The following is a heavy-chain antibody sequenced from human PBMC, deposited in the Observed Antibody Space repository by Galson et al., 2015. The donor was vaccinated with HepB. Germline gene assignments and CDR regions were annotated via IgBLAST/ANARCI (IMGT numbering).Heavy chain of an antibody. V-gene: IGHV7-4-1*02. CDR1: GYTFTSYA. CDR3: ARDRWRRPPYYDILTGLYNWFDP. D-gene: IGHD3-9*01. Sequence: SVKVSCKASGYTFTSYAMNWVRQAPGQGLEWMGWINTNTGNPTYAQGFTGRFVFSLDTSVSTAYLQISSLKAEDTAVYYCARDRWRRPPYYDILTGLYNWFDPWGQGTLVTVSS. CDR2: INTNTGNP. J-gene: IGHJ5*02.